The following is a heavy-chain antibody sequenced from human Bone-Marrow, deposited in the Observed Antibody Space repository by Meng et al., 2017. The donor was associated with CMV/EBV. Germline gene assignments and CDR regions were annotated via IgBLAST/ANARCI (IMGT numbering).Heavy chain of an antibody. J-gene: IGHJ6*01. V-gene: IGHV4-59*01. CDR3: AALYSSSWFPYYYYGMDV. D-gene: IGHD6-13*01. CDR2: IYYSGST. CDR1: GGSISSYY. Sequence: SETLSLTCTVSGGSISSYYWSWIRQPPGKGLEWIGYIYYSGSTNYNPSLKSRVTISVDTSKNQFSLKLSSVTAADTAVYYCAALYSSSWFPYYYYGMDVWGQGTTVTGSS.